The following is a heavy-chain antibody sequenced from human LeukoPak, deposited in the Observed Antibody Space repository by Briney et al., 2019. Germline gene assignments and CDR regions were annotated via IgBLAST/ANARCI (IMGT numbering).Heavy chain of an antibody. J-gene: IGHJ4*02. Sequence: SETLSLTCTVSGGSISSSSYYWGWIRQPPGKGLEWIGSIYYSGSSNYNPSLKSRVTILVDTSKNQFSLNLSSVTAADTAVYYCARAPRGSYDYWGQGTQVTVSS. CDR3: ARAPRGSYDY. CDR1: GGSISSSSYY. CDR2: IYYSGSS. V-gene: IGHV4-39*07. D-gene: IGHD1-26*01.